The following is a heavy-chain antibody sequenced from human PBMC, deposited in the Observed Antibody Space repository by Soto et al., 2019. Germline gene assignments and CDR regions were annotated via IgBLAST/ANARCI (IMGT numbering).Heavy chain of an antibody. CDR3: ARAGPRSAAAGIIYYYYAMDV. D-gene: IGHD6-13*01. CDR1: GYTFTGYY. J-gene: IGHJ6*02. Sequence: ASVKVSCKTSGYTFTGYYMHWVRQAPGQGLEWMGWIDPKSGDTDYAQKFQGWVTMTRDTSMSTVYMEVSRLRSDDTAVYYCARAGPRSAAAGIIYYYYAMDVWRQGTTVTVSS. CDR2: IDPKSGDT. V-gene: IGHV1-2*04.